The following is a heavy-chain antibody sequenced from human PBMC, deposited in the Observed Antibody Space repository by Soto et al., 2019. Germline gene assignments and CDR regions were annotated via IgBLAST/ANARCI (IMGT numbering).Heavy chain of an antibody. J-gene: IGHJ6*02. CDR2: ISYDGSNK. Sequence: QVQLVESGGGVVQPGRSLRLSCAASGFTFSSYGMHWVRQAPGKGLEWVAVISYDGSNKYYADSVKGRFTISRDNSKNTLYLQMNSLRAEDTAVYYCAKDQGRFYGMDVWGHGTTVTVSS. V-gene: IGHV3-30*18. CDR1: GFTFSSYG. CDR3: AKDQGRFYGMDV.